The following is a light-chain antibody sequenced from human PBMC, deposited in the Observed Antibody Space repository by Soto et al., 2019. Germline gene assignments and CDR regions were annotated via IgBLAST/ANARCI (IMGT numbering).Light chain of an antibody. V-gene: IGKV3-15*01. Sequence: EKVMTQSPATLSVSPGERATLSCRASQSVSNNLAWYQQKPGQAPRLLIYGASTRATGVPARFSGSGSGTDFTLSINSLQSEDFALYYCQHYDSRPPHFGPGTKVHIK. CDR3: QHYDSRPPH. CDR2: GAS. CDR1: QSVSNN. J-gene: IGKJ3*01.